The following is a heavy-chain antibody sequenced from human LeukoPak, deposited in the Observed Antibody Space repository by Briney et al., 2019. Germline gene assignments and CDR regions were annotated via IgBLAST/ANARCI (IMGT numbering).Heavy chain of an antibody. CDR3: ARAVQASLQPRFDP. Sequence: PSETLSLTCSVSGDSITSGDYYWSWIRQPPGKGLEWIGYIYYSGIAYYHPSLKSRVSISVDTSKNQFSLNLNSVTAADTAVYYCARAVQASLQPRFDPWGQGTLVTVSP. V-gene: IGHV4-30-4*08. CDR2: IYYSGIA. CDR1: GDSITSGDYY. J-gene: IGHJ5*02. D-gene: IGHD1-1*01.